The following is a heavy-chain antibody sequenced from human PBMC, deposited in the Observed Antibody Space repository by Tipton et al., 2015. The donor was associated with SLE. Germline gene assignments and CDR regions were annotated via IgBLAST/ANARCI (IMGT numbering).Heavy chain of an antibody. V-gene: IGHV3-48*01. J-gene: IGHJ4*02. CDR3: ARDLGSYGYVY. CDR2: ISSSSSTI. CDR1: GFTFSSYS. Sequence: SLRLSCAASGFTFSSYSMNWVRQAPGKGLEWVSYISSSSSTIYYADSVKGRFTISRDNAKNSLYLQMNSLRAEDTAVYYCARDLGSYGYVYWGQGTLVTVSS. D-gene: IGHD5-18*01.